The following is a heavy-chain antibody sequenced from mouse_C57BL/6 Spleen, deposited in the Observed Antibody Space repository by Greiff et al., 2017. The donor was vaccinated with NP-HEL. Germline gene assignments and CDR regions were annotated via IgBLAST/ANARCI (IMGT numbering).Heavy chain of an antibody. J-gene: IGHJ4*01. V-gene: IGHV5-6*02. CDR2: ISSGGSYT. CDR1: GFTFSSYG. CDR3: ARITTVVATNAMDY. D-gene: IGHD1-1*01. Sequence: DVKLVESGGDLVKPGGSLKLSCAASGFTFSSYGMSWVRQTPDKRLEWVATISSGGSYTYYPDSVKGRFTISRDNAKNTLYLQMSSLKSEDTAMYYCARITTVVATNAMDYWGQGTSVTVSS.